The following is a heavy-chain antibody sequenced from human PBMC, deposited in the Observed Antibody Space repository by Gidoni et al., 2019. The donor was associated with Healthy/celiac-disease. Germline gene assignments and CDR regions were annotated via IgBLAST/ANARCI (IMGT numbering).Heavy chain of an antibody. Sequence: EVQLVESGGGLVKPGGSLRLSCAASGLTFSSYSMNWVRQAPGKGLEWVSSISSSSSYIYYADSVKGRFTISRDNAKNSLYLQMNSLRAEDTAVYYCARDKGYGGSYSPIGYWGQGTLVTVSS. D-gene: IGHD1-26*01. J-gene: IGHJ4*02. CDR3: ARDKGYGGSYSPIGY. V-gene: IGHV3-21*01. CDR1: GLTFSSYS. CDR2: ISSSSSYI.